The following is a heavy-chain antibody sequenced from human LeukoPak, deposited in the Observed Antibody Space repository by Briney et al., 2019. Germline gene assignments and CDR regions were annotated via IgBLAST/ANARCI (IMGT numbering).Heavy chain of an antibody. Sequence: SETLSLTCTVSGGSISSGSYYWSWIRQPAGKGLEWIGRIYTSGSTSYNPSLKSRVTISVDTSKNQFSLKLSSVTAADTAVYYCARDYTGSYYYYYMDVWGKGTTVTVSS. V-gene: IGHV4-61*02. D-gene: IGHD2-8*02. CDR3: ARDYTGSYYYYYMDV. CDR1: GGSISSGSYY. CDR2: IYTSGST. J-gene: IGHJ6*03.